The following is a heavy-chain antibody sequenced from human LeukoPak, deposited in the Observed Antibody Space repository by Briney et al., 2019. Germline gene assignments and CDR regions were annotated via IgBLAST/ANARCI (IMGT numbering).Heavy chain of an antibody. CDR3: ARTRGGYGDYTLDS. CDR2: IYTSGST. V-gene: IGHV4-4*07. J-gene: IGHJ4*02. Sequence: PSETLSLTCTVSGGSISSYYWSWIRQPAGKGLEWIGRIYTSGSTNYNPSLKSRVTMSVDTSKNQFSLKLNSVAAADTAVYYCARTRGGYGDYTLDSWGQGTLVTVSS. CDR1: GGSISSYY. D-gene: IGHD4-17*01.